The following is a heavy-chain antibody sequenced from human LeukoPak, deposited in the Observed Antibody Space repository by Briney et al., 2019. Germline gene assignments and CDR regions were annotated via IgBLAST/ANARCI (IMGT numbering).Heavy chain of an antibody. V-gene: IGHV3-7*01. Sequence: GGSLRLSCAASGFTFSSYWMSWVRQAPGKGPEWVANIKQDGSEKYYVDSVKGRFTISRDNAKNSLYLQMNSLRAEDTAVYYCARVGPWARAAFDIWGQGTMVTVSS. CDR2: IKQDGSEK. CDR1: GFTFSSYW. J-gene: IGHJ3*02. CDR3: ARVGPWARAAFDI. D-gene: IGHD3-16*01.